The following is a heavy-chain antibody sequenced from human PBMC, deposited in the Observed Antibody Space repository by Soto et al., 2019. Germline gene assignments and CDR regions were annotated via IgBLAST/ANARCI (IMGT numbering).Heavy chain of an antibody. V-gene: IGHV3-23*01. Sequence: GGSLRLSCAASGFTFSSYAMSWVRQAPGKGLEWVSAISGSGGSTYSADSVKGRFTISRDNSKNTLYLQRNSLRAEDTAVYYCAKDEQLVLHFDYWGQGTLVTVSS. D-gene: IGHD6-6*01. CDR1: GFTFSSYA. CDR3: AKDEQLVLHFDY. CDR2: ISGSGGST. J-gene: IGHJ4*02.